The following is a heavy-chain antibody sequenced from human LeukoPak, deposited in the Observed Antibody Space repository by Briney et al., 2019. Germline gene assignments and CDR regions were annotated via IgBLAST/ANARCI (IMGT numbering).Heavy chain of an antibody. J-gene: IGHJ6*04. D-gene: IGHD3-10*01. Sequence: PSETLSLTCAVYGGSFSGYYWSWIRQPPGKGLEWLGEINHSGSTNYNPSLKSRVTISVDTSKNQFSLKLSSVTAADTAVYDCARVPYYYGSGSYYGVYYYYYGMDVWGKGTTVTVSS. CDR1: GGSFSGYY. V-gene: IGHV4-34*01. CDR3: ARVPYYYGSGSYYGVYYYYYGMDV. CDR2: INHSGST.